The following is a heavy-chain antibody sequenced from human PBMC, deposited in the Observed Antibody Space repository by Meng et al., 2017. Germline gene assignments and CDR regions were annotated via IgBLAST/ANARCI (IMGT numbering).Heavy chain of an antibody. CDR1: GFTFSSYG. CDR2: IWYDGSNK. D-gene: IGHD6-6*01. V-gene: IGHV3-33*01. J-gene: IGHJ4*02. Sequence: GGSLRLSCAASGFTFSSYGMHWVRQAPGKGLEWVAVIWYDGSNKYYADSVKGRLTISRDNSKNTLYLQMNSLRAEDTAVYYCARSGLEQLVTPSFDYWGQGTLVTVSS. CDR3: ARSGLEQLVTPSFDY.